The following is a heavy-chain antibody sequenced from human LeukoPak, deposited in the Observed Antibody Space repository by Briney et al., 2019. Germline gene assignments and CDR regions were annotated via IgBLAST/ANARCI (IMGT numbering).Heavy chain of an antibody. Sequence: PSETLSLTCTVSGGSISSSSYYWSWIRQPPGKGLEWIGEINHSGSTNYNPSLKSRVTISVDTSKNQFSLKLSSVTAADTAVYYCARGAEWELPYYFDYWGQGTLVTVSS. CDR1: GGSISSSSYY. V-gene: IGHV4-39*07. J-gene: IGHJ4*02. D-gene: IGHD1-26*01. CDR2: INHSGST. CDR3: ARGAEWELPYYFDY.